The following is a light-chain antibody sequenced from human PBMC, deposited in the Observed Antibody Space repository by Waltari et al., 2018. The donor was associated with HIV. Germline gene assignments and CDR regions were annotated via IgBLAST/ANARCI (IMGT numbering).Light chain of an antibody. V-gene: IGKV4-1*01. CDR2: WAS. J-gene: IGKJ4*01. Sequence: DIVMTQSPDSLAVSLGERATINCKSSQNILYSSNYKNYLAWYQQKPGQPPKLLIYWASARESGVPDRFSGSGSGTDFTLTISSLQAEDVAVYYCQQYYNAPLTFGGGTKVEIK. CDR1: QNILYSSNYKNY. CDR3: QQYYNAPLT.